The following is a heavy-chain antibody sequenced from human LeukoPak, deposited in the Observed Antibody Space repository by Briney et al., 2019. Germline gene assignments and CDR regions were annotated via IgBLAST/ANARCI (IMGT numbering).Heavy chain of an antibody. D-gene: IGHD4-17*01. J-gene: IGHJ4*02. CDR2: IHNNGNT. V-gene: IGHV4-59*08. CDR1: GLTVSSNH. CDR3: ARRSTYGFFDY. Sequence: RTGGSLRLSCAVSGLTVSSNHMSWVRQPPGKGLEWIGYIHNNGNTNDNPSLKSRVTISMDASKNQFSLRLSSVTAADTALYYCARRSTYGFFDYWGQGTLVTVSS.